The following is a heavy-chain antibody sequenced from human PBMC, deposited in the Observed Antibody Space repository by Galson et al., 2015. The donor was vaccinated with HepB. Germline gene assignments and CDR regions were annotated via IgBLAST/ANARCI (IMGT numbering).Heavy chain of an antibody. Sequence: PLSLTCTVSGGSISSGSYYWSWIRQPAGKGLEWIGRIYTSGSTNYNPSLKSRVTMSVDTSKNQFSLKLSSVTAADTAVYYCARGAMVRGEGASQVYFDYWGQGTLVTVSS. CDR1: GGSISSGSYY. D-gene: IGHD3-10*01. CDR2: IYTSGST. CDR3: ARGAMVRGEGASQVYFDY. J-gene: IGHJ4*02. V-gene: IGHV4-61*02.